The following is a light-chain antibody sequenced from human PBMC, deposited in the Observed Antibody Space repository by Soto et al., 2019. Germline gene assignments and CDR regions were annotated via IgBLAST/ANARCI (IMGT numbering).Light chain of an antibody. CDR3: SSYANINTTACV. CDR2: EVT. V-gene: IGLV2-14*01. J-gene: IGLJ1*01. Sequence: QSVLTQPASVSGSPGQSITISCTGTSGDTGSYNRVSWYQQHPGKAPKLIIYEVTDRPSGVSNRFSGSKSGNTASLTISGLQAEEEAEYYCSSYANINTTACVFGTGT. CDR1: SGDTGSYNR.